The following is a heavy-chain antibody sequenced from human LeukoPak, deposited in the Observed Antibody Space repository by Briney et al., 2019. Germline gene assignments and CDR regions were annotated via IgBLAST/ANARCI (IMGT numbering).Heavy chain of an antibody. CDR1: GGSVNNGNHY. Sequence: PSETLSLTCTVSGGSVNNGNHYWTWIRQPPGTGLGWIGYIYYSGSTYYNPSLKSRLTISIDTSKNQFSLKLTSVTAADTAVYYCARAGYCSGSTCYSWFFDLWGRGTLVTVSS. J-gene: IGHJ2*01. CDR2: IYYSGST. D-gene: IGHD2-15*01. V-gene: IGHV4-30-4*01. CDR3: ARAGYCSGSTCYSWFFDL.